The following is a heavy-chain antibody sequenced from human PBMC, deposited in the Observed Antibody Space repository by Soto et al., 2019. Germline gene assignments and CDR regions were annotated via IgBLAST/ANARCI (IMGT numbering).Heavy chain of an antibody. CDR1: GYTFTSYA. J-gene: IGHJ5*02. Sequence: QAQLVQSGAEVKKPGASVKVSCNASGYTFTSYAISWVRQAPGQGLEWMGWMSTYNGNTKYAQRFQGRATMTTDASTTTGYLELRNLTSDDMAVYYCARDLGPGVASGVFYGFNPWGQGTLVTVSS. D-gene: IGHD3-16*01. V-gene: IGHV1-18*03. CDR2: MSTYNGNT. CDR3: ARDLGPGVASGVFYGFNP.